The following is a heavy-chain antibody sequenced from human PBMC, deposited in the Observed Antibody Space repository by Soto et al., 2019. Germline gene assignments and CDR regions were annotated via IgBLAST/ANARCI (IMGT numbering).Heavy chain of an antibody. Sequence: ASVKVSCKASGYTFTSYDINWVRQATGQGLEWMGWMNPNSGNTGYAQKFQGRVTMTRNTSISTAYMELSSLRSEDTAVYYCARIDVCSGGSCYDYYYYMDVWGKGTTVTVSS. D-gene: IGHD2-15*01. V-gene: IGHV1-8*01. CDR3: ARIDVCSGGSCYDYYYYMDV. CDR2: MNPNSGNT. CDR1: GYTFTSYD. J-gene: IGHJ6*03.